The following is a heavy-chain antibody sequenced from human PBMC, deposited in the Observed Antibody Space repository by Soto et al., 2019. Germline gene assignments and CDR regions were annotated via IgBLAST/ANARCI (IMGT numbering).Heavy chain of an antibody. J-gene: IGHJ4*02. CDR2: IYHGIST. V-gene: IGHV4-59*01. CDR1: GGSISSYY. Sequence: QVQLQESGPGLVKPSETLSLTCTVSGGSISSYYWSWIRQPPGKGLEWIGNIYHGISTNYNPSLKSRVTISVDTSKKHFSLQLTSVTAADTAVYYCARDLGRGSDHWGQGTLVTVSS. CDR3: ARDLGRGSDH. D-gene: IGHD3-16*01.